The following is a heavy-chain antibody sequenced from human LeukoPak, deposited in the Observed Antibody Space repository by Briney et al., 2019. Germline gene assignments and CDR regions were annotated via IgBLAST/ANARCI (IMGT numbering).Heavy chain of an antibody. CDR1: GGSISSRSHH. D-gene: IGHD3-22*01. CDR2: FYYSGIT. Sequence: SETLSLTCAVSGGSISSRSHHWGWIRQPPGKGLEWIGSFYYSGITYYSPSHKSRVTISLDTSKNQFSLKLSSVTAADTAVYYCARDKYDSSGYYFDYWGQGTLVTVSS. V-gene: IGHV4-39*07. J-gene: IGHJ4*02. CDR3: ARDKYDSSGYYFDY.